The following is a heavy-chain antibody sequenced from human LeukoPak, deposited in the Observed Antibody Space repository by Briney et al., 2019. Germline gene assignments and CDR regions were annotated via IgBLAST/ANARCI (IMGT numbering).Heavy chain of an antibody. V-gene: IGHV3-48*04. CDR2: ISSSGSTI. J-gene: IGHJ4*02. CDR1: GITFSSYS. D-gene: IGHD3-22*01. Sequence: GGSLRLSCEASGITFSSYSINWVRQAPGKGLEWVSYISSSGSTIYYADSVKGRFTISRDNAKNSLSLQVNSLSAEDTAVYYCARSRSGYYEDYWGQGTLVTVSS. CDR3: ARSRSGYYEDY.